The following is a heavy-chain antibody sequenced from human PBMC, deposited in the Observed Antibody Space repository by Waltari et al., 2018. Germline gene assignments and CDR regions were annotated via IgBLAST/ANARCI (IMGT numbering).Heavy chain of an antibody. D-gene: IGHD7-27*01. CDR2: VSSNGAYI. V-gene: IGHV3-21*01. Sequence: EVQLMESGGGLVKPGGSLRLSCAASGFTFSTYNMNWVRQAPGKGLGWCSSVSSNGAYIHYGDSVKGRFTISRDNAKTSLYLQMNGLRDEDTAVYYCARGGWGFYLDLWGQGALVTVSS. CDR3: ARGGWGFYLDL. CDR1: GFTFSTYN. J-gene: IGHJ5*02.